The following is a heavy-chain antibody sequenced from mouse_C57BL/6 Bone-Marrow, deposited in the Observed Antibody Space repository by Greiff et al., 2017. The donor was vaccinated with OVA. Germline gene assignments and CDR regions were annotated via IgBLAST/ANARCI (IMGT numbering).Heavy chain of an antibody. J-gene: IGHJ3*01. CDR1: GYTFTDYN. Sequence: EVQLQQSGPELVKPGASVKIPCKASGYTFTDYNMDWVKQSHGKSLEWIGDINPNNGGTIYNQKFKGKATLTVDNSSSTAYMELRSLTSEDTAVYYCAREAYYSFAYWGQGTLVTVSA. V-gene: IGHV1-18*01. D-gene: IGHD2-10*01. CDR2: INPNNGGT. CDR3: AREAYYSFAY.